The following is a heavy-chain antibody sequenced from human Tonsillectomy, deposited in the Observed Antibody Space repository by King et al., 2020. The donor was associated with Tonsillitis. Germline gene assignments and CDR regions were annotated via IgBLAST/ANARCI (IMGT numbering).Heavy chain of an antibody. Sequence: QLVQSGAEVKKPGESLKISCKGSGYSFTSYWIGWVRQMPGKGLEWMGIIYPGDSDTRYSPSFQGQVTISADKSFRTAYLQWSSLKASDTAMYYCARLGPYLGATRPFDYWGQGTLVTVSS. J-gene: IGHJ4*02. CDR3: ARLGPYLGATRPFDY. V-gene: IGHV5-51*01. D-gene: IGHD1-26*01. CDR2: IYPGDSDT. CDR1: GYSFTSYW.